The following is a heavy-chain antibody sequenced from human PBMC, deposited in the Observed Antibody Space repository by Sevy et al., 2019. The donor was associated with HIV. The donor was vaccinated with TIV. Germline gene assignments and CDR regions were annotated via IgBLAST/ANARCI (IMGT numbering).Heavy chain of an antibody. J-gene: IGHJ5*02. Sequence: ASVKVSCKASGGTFSSYAISWVRQAPGQGLEWMGGIIPIFGTANYAQKFQGRVTITADESTSTAYMELSSLRSEDTAVYYCARDRAGYSLAWGQGTLVTVSS. CDR1: GGTFSSYA. D-gene: IGHD1-26*01. CDR2: IIPIFGTA. CDR3: ARDRAGYSLA. V-gene: IGHV1-69*13.